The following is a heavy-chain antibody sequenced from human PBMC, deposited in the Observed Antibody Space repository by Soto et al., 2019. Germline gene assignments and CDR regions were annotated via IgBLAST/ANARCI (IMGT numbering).Heavy chain of an antibody. Sequence: QVQLQESGPGLVKPSQTLSLTCTVSGGSISSGGYYWSWIRQHPGKGLEWIGYIYYSGSTYYNPSLKSRVTISVDTSKNQFSLELSSVTAADTAVYYCARVARGYMVREDGEGYWGQGTLVTVSS. J-gene: IGHJ4*02. CDR2: IYYSGST. CDR1: GGSISSGGYY. D-gene: IGHD3-10*01. V-gene: IGHV4-31*03. CDR3: ARVARGYMVREDGEGY.